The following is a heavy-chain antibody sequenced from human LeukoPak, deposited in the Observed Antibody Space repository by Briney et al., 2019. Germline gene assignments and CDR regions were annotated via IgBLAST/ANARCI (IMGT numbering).Heavy chain of an antibody. D-gene: IGHD3-22*01. CDR2: IRSKAYGGTT. CDR3: TRDPLYYYDSSGYYLY. V-gene: IGHV3-49*03. Sequence: GGSLRLSCTASGFAFGDYAMSWFRQAPGKGLEWVGFIRSKAYGGTTEYAASVKGRFTISRDDSKSIAYLQMNSLKTEDTAVYYCTRDPLYYYDSSGYYLYWGQGTLVTVSS. CDR1: GFAFGDYA. J-gene: IGHJ4*02.